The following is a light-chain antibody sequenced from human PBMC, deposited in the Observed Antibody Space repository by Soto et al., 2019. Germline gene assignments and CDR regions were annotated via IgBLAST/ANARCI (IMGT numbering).Light chain of an antibody. CDR3: QQRSDWPLT. CDR1: QSVSSY. CDR2: DAS. J-gene: IGKJ4*01. Sequence: EIVLTQSPATLSLSPGERATLSCRASQSVSSYLAWYQQKPGQAPRLLIYDASKRATGIPGRFSGSGSGTDFSLTISNLEPEDLAVYYCQQRSDWPLTFGGGTKVEIK. V-gene: IGKV3-11*01.